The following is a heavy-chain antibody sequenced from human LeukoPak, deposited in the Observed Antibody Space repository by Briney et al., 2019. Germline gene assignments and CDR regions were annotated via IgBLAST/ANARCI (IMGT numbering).Heavy chain of an antibody. CDR2: ISAYNGNT. CDR1: GYTFTSYG. CDR3: ARDSSDPEQWLVPWYFDY. V-gene: IGHV1-18*01. J-gene: IGHJ4*02. Sequence: ASVKVSCKASGYTFTSYGISWVRQAPGQGLEWMGWISAYNGNTNYAQKLQGRVTMTTDTSTSTAYMELRSLRSDDTAAYYCARDSSDPEQWLVPWYFDYWGQGTLVTVSS. D-gene: IGHD6-19*01.